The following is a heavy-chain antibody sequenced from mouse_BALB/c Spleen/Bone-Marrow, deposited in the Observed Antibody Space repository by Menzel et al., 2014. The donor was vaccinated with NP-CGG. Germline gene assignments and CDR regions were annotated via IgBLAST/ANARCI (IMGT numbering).Heavy chain of an antibody. V-gene: IGHV4-1*02. CDR3: ARLDYYGFLNY. Sequence: DVQLQESGGGLVQPGGSLKLSCAASGFDFSRYWMSWVRQAPGKGLEWIGEINPDSSTINYTPSLKDKFIISRDNAKNTLYLRLNKVRSEDTALYYCARLDYYGFLNYCGQGTTLTVSS. J-gene: IGHJ2*01. D-gene: IGHD1-2*01. CDR2: INPDSSTI. CDR1: GFDFSRYW.